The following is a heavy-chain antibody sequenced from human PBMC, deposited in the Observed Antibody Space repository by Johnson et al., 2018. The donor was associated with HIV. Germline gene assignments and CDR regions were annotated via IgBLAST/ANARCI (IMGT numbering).Heavy chain of an antibody. Sequence: VLLLESGGGVVQPGGSLRLSCAASGFTFSSYGMHWVRQAPGKGLEWVAVISYDGSNKYYVDSVKGRFTISRDNSKNTLYLQMNSLRADDTAVYYCAKLHCAGGVCNFDILYDAFDTWGHGTMVTVSS. CDR3: AKLHCAGGVCNFDILYDAFDT. J-gene: IGHJ3*02. V-gene: IGHV3-30*18. CDR1: GFTFSSYG. D-gene: IGHD2-8*02. CDR2: ISYDGSNK.